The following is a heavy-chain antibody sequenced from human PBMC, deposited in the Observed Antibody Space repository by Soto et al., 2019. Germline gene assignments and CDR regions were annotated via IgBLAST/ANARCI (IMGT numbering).Heavy chain of an antibody. D-gene: IGHD3-3*01. CDR1: GGSVSSGSYY. Sequence: QVQLQESGPGLVKPSETLSLTCTVSGGSVSSGSYYWSWIRQPPGKGLEWIGYIYYSGSTNYNPSLKSRVTISIDTSKNQFSLKRSSVPAADTALYYCARVGKRITIFGVVRYDYFDYWGQGTLVTVSS. CDR3: ARVGKRITIFGVVRYDYFDY. V-gene: IGHV4-61*01. CDR2: IYYSGST. J-gene: IGHJ4*02.